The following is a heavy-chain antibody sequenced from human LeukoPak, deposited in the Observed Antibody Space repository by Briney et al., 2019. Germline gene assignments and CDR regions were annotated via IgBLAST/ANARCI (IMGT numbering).Heavy chain of an antibody. CDR1: GYTFTGYY. CDR3: ARSTYDFWSGYYSKDY. CDR2: INPSSGGT. V-gene: IGHV1-2*02. D-gene: IGHD3-3*01. J-gene: IGHJ4*02. Sequence: GASVKVSCKXSGYTFTGYYMHWVRQTPGQGLEWMGWINPSSGGTNYAQKFQGRVTMTRDTSISTAYMELSRLRSDDTAVYYCARSTYDFWSGYYSKDYWGQGTLVTVSS.